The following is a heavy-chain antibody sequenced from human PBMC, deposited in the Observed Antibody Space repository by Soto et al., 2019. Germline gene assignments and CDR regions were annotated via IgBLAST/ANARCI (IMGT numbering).Heavy chain of an antibody. CDR1: GFTFSSYA. CDR2: ISGSGGST. CDR3: AKTPPGYRGYDWAFDY. Sequence: EVQLLESGGGLVQPGGSLRLSCAASGFTFSSYAMSWVRQAPGKGLEWVSAISGSGGSTYYADSVKGRFTISRDNSKNTLYLQMNSLRAEDTAVYYCAKTPPGYRGYDWAFDYWGQGTLVTVSS. J-gene: IGHJ4*02. V-gene: IGHV3-23*01. D-gene: IGHD5-12*01.